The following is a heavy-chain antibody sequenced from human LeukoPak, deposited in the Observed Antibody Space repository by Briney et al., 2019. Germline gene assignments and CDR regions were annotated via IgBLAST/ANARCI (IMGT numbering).Heavy chain of an antibody. Sequence: GGSLRLSCAAPGFTFNNYWMHWVRLVPGKGLVWVSRINSDGSSRHFADSVKGRFTIFRENAKNTVYLQMNSLRGDDTAVYYCTRGSSGFSYYSAMDVWGQGTTVTVSS. J-gene: IGHJ6*02. V-gene: IGHV3-74*01. D-gene: IGHD2-21*01. CDR3: TRGSSGFSYYSAMDV. CDR1: GFTFNNYW. CDR2: INSDGSSR.